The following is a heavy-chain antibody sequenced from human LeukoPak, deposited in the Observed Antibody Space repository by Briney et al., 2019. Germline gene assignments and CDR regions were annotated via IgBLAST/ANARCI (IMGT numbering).Heavy chain of an antibody. CDR2: ISAYNGNT. J-gene: IGHJ4*02. V-gene: IGHV1-18*01. Sequence: ASVKVSCKASGYTFTSYGISWVRQAPGQGLEWMGWISAYNGNTNYAQKLQGRVTMTTDTSTSTAYMELRSLRSDDTAVYYCARDHVARIAAAGTTDYWGQGTLVTVSS. CDR1: GYTFTSYG. D-gene: IGHD6-13*01. CDR3: ARDHVARIAAAGTTDY.